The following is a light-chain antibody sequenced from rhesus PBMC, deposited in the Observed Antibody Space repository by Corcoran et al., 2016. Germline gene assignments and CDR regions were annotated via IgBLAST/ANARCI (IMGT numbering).Light chain of an antibody. CDR2: TAS. CDR3: HLFMSGPLT. J-gene: IGKJ4*01. V-gene: IGKV1-22*01. CDR1: QRMNTW. Sequence: DIRMTQSPSSLSAPIGDTVTINCRVSQRMNTWLAWYQQKPGNAPKLLNYTASRLQSGVPSRFSGSGSVTDFTLPLTSLQSEDFAIYFCHLFMSGPLTFDGGAKVKLK.